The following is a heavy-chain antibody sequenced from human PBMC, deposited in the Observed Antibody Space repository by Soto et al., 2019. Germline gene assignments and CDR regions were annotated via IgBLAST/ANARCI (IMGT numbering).Heavy chain of an antibody. CDR3: ARGRYGDY. D-gene: IGHD1-1*01. Sequence: QVHLVQSGAEVKKPGASVKVSCKGSGYAFTTYGITWVRQAPGQGLEWMGWISAHNGNTNYAQKLQGRVTVTRDTSPSTASMALRSLRSDDTAVYYCARGRYGDYWGQGALVTVSS. V-gene: IGHV1-18*01. CDR1: GYAFTTYG. J-gene: IGHJ4*02. CDR2: ISAHNGNT.